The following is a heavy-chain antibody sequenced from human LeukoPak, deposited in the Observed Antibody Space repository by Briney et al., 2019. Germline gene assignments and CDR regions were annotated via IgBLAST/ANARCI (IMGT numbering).Heavy chain of an antibody. CDR3: ARVSVLLWFGESPRHWFDP. V-gene: IGHV1-2*02. CDR2: INPNSGGT. CDR1: GYTFTGYY. Sequence: GASVKVSCKASGYTFTGYYMHWVRQAPGQGLEWMGWINPNSGGTNYAQKFQGRVTMTRDTSISTAYMELSRLRSDDTAVYYCARVSVLLWFGESPRHWFDPWGQGTLVTVSS. D-gene: IGHD3-10*01. J-gene: IGHJ5*02.